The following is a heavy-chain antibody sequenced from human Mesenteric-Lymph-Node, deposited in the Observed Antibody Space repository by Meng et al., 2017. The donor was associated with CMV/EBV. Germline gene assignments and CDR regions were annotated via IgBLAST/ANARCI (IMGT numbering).Heavy chain of an antibody. Sequence: SGYTFTSYAMNWVRQAPGQGLEWVGWINTNAGNPTYAQGFTGRFVFSLDTSVSTAYLQISSLKAEDTAVYYCARGGYYGSGSYIDYWGQGTLVTVSS. J-gene: IGHJ4*02. V-gene: IGHV7-4-1*02. CDR3: ARGGYYGSGSYIDY. CDR2: INTNAGNP. CDR1: GYTFTSYA. D-gene: IGHD3-10*01.